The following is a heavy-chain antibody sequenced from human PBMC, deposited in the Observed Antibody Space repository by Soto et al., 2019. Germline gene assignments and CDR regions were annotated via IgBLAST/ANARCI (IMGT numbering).Heavy chain of an antibody. CDR2: IIPIFGTA. J-gene: IGHJ6*02. CDR1: GGTFSSYA. D-gene: IGHD4-17*01. CDR3: ARVALGYDYADV. V-gene: IGHV1-69*13. Sequence: ASVKVSCKASGGTFSSYAISWVRQAPGQGLEWMGGIIPIFGTANYAQKFQGRVTITADESTSTAYMELSSLRSEDTAVYYCARVALGYDYADVWGQGTTVTVSS.